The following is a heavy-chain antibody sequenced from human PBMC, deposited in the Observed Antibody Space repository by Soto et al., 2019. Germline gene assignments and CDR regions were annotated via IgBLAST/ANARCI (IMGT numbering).Heavy chain of an antibody. V-gene: IGHV3-7*01. D-gene: IGHD3-9*01. CDR1: GFTLSNYW. CDR2: IKQDGSEN. CDR3: ARDVILRSFDWFPPVATIQDC. Sequence: VGSLRLACAAAGFTLSNYWMTWVRQAPGKGLEWVANIKQDGSENYYEDSEKGRFTISRDNAKNSLYLHMNSLKADDTAVYYCARDVILRSFDWFPPVATIQDCRGQGPLVSVS. J-gene: IGHJ4*02.